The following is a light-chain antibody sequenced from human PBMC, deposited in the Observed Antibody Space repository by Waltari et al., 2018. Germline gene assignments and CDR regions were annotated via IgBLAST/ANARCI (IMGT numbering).Light chain of an antibody. Sequence: QSALTQPASVSGSPGQSITISCSGTGSDIGTYSRVSWYQQHPGKVPQLMIYEASKRPSGVSNRFPGSKSGNTASLTISGLQAEDEADYYCCSYAGRSNYVFGGGTKLTVL. CDR2: EAS. CDR3: CSYAGRSNYV. CDR1: GSDIGTYSR. J-gene: IGLJ3*02. V-gene: IGLV2-23*01.